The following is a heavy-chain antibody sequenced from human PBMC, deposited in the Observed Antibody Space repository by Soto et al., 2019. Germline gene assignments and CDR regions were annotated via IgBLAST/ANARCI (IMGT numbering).Heavy chain of an antibody. J-gene: IGHJ4*02. CDR2: IYYSGST. CDR3: GGAEISGYDLVY. D-gene: IGHD5-12*01. V-gene: IGHV4-59*01. CDR1: GGSISSYY. Sequence: PSETLSLTCTVSGGSISSYYWSWIRQPPGKGLEWIGYIYYSGSTNYNPSLKSRVTISVDTSKNQFSLKLSSVTAADTAVYYCGGAEISGYDLVYGGQGPLVTV.